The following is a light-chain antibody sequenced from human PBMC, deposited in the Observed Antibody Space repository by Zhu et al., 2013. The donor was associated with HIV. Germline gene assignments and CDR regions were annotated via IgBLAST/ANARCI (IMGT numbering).Light chain of an antibody. CDR1: QSISSW. CDR3: QQYNSYPWT. CDR2: DAS. Sequence: DIQMTQSPSTLSASVGDRVTITCRASQSISSWLAWYQQKPGKAPKLLIYDASSLESGVPLRFSGSGSGTDFTFTISSLQPDDLATYYCQQYNSYPWTFGQGTKVEIK. J-gene: IGKJ1*01. V-gene: IGKV1-5*01.